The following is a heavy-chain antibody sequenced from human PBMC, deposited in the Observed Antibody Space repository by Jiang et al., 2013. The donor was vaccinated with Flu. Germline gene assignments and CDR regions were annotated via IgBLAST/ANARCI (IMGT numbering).Heavy chain of an antibody. Sequence: KPGGSLRLSCEASGFTFSSYSMNWVRQAPGQGLEWVSSISSVGTYIFYADSVKGRFTMSRDNAKNSLYLQMNRLRDEDTAVYYCVRDLTGNLLLDYWGQGALVTVSS. J-gene: IGHJ4*02. V-gene: IGHV3-21*06. D-gene: IGHD3-9*01. CDR3: VRDLTGNLLLDY. CDR1: GFTFSSYS. CDR2: ISSVGTYI.